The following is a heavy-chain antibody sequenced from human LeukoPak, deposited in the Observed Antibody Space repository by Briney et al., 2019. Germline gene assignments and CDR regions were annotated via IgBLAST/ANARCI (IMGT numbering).Heavy chain of an antibody. V-gene: IGHV3-30*19. J-gene: IGHJ4*02. CDR3: ARDRDGGKYSSSWYSHSGLDY. Sequence: SGGSLRLSCAASGFTFSSYGMHWVRQAPGKGLEWVAVISYDGSNKYYADSVKGRFTISRDNSKNTLYLQMNSLRAEDTAVYYCARDRDGGKYSSSWYSHSGLDYWGQGTLVTVSS. D-gene: IGHD6-13*01. CDR2: ISYDGSNK. CDR1: GFTFSSYG.